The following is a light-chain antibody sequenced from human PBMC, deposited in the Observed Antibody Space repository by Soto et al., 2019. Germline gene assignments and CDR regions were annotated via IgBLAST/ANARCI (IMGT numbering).Light chain of an antibody. V-gene: IGKV3-15*01. CDR2: GAS. CDR3: KQYANSPIT. CDR1: QSVSSN. Sequence: EIVVTQSPATPSVTIGERATLSCRASQSVSSNLAWYQLKPGQAPRLLIYGASTRATGIPARFSGTGSETDFTLTISRLQPEDFAVYYCKQYANSPITFCQGTRLEI. J-gene: IGKJ5*01.